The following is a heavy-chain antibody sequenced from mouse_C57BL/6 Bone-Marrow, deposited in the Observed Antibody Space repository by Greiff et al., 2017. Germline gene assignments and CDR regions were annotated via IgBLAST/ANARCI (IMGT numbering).Heavy chain of an antibody. Sequence: EVQLQQSGAELVRPGASVKLSCTASGFNFKDDYIHWVKQRPEQGLEWIGWIDPEIGGTEYATKFQGKATITSDTSSNTAYLQLSSLTSEDNSVYTYSSCDGNYFDFWGQGTPLTVAS. D-gene: IGHD2-3*01. CDR1: GFNFKDDY. CDR2: IDPEIGGT. V-gene: IGHV14-4*01. J-gene: IGHJ2*01. CDR3: SSCDGNYFDF.